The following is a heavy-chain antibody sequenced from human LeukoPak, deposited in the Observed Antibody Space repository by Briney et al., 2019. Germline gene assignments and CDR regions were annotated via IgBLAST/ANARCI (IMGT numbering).Heavy chain of an antibody. D-gene: IGHD3-22*01. V-gene: IGHV4-4*07. CDR3: AREGYYYDSSELGWFDP. CDR2: IYTSGST. J-gene: IGHJ5*02. Sequence: SETLSLTCTVSGGSISSYYWSWIRQPAGKGLEWIGRIYTSGSTNYNPSLKSRVTMSVDTSKNQFSLKLSSVTAADTAVYYCAREGYYYDSSELGWFDPWGQGTLVTVSS. CDR1: GGSISSYY.